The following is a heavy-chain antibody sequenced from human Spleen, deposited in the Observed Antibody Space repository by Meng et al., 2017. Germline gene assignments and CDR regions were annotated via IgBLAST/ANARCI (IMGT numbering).Heavy chain of an antibody. CDR1: GFTFDDYG. D-gene: IGHD3-22*01. J-gene: IGHJ4*02. V-gene: IGHV3-20*04. CDR2: LDWNGGSI. Sequence: GESLKISCAASGFTFDDYGMSWVRQAPGKGLEWVSGLDWNGGSIGYADSVKGRFTISRDNAKNSLYLQMNSLRAEDTAFYYCARDRPYYDSSGYYFDYWGQGALVTVSS. CDR3: ARDRPYYDSSGYYFDY.